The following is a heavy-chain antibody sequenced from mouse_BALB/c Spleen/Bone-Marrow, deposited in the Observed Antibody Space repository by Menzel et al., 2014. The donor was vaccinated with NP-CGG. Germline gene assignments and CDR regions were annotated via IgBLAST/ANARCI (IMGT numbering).Heavy chain of an antibody. CDR3: ARGGLGLDY. J-gene: IGHJ2*01. CDR1: GYAFSSSW. CDR2: IYPGDGDT. V-gene: IGHV1-82*01. D-gene: IGHD3-3*01. Sequence: QVQLKDSGPELVKPGASVKISCKASGYAFSSSWMNWVKQRPGQGLEWIGRIYPGDGDTNYNGKFKGKATLTADKSSSTAYMQLSSLTSVDSAVDFCARGGLGLDYWGQGTTLTVSS.